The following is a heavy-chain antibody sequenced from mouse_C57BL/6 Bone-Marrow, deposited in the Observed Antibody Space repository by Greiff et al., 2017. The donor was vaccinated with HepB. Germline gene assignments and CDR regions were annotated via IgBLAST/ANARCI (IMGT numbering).Heavy chain of an antibody. CDR3: ARDPIYYYCSSYAMDY. CDR2: IRDGGSYT. CDR1: GFTFSSYA. J-gene: IGHJ4*01. V-gene: IGHV5-4*01. Sequence: EVKLVESGGGLVKPGGSLKLSCAASGFTFSSYAMYWVRQTPEKRLEWVATIRDGGSYTYYPDNVKGRFTISRDNAKNNLYLQMSHLKSEDTAMYYCARDPIYYYCSSYAMDYWGQGTSVTVSS. D-gene: IGHD1-1*01.